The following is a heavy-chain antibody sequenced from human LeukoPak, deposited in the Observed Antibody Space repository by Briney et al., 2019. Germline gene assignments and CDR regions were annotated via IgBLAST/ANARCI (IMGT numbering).Heavy chain of an antibody. J-gene: IGHJ4*02. CDR1: GFIFGSYA. CDR2: MTFDGSNK. CDR3: ARRLLTGYYEF. V-gene: IGHV3-30-3*01. D-gene: IGHD3-9*01. Sequence: GGSLRLSCAASGFIFGSYAMHWVRQAPGKGLEWVAVMTFDGSNKNYADSVKGRFTISRDNSKNTLYLQMNSLRAEDTAVYYCARRLLTGYYEFWGQGTLVTVSS.